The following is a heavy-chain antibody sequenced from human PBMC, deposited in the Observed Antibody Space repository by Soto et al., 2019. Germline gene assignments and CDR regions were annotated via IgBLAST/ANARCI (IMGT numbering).Heavy chain of an antibody. Sequence: SETLSLTCAVSGGSISSGGYSWSWIRQPPGKGLEWIGYMYHSGSTYYNPSLKSRVTVSVDRSRNQFSLELRSVTAADTAVYYCARVDGYFFFFDNWGQGTQVTVSS. CDR2: MYHSGST. CDR1: GGSISSGGYS. D-gene: IGHD3-22*01. V-gene: IGHV4-30-2*01. CDR3: ARVDGYFFFFDN. J-gene: IGHJ4*02.